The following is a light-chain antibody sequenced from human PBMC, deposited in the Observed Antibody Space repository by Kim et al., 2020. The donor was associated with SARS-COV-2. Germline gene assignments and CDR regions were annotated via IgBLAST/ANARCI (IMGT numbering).Light chain of an antibody. V-gene: IGLV2-8*01. CDR1: GSAVGGSNY. J-gene: IGLJ2*01. Sequence: GQSVTITCTGTGSAVGGSNYVSWYQQHPGKAPKLVIYEVSKRPSGVPDRFSGSKSGNTASLTVSGLQAEDEADYYCSSYAGSNNLVFGGGTQLTAL. CDR3: SSYAGSNNLV. CDR2: EVS.